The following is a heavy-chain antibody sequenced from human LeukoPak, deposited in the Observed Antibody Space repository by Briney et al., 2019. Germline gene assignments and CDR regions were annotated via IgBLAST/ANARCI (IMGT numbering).Heavy chain of an antibody. CDR3: AKDIGSGIVVVNYYFDY. CDR2: ISWDGGST. D-gene: IGHD3-22*01. J-gene: IGHJ4*02. CDR1: GFIFDDYA. V-gene: IGHV3-43D*04. Sequence: GGSLRLSCAASGFIFDDYAMHWVRQAPGKGLEWVSLISWDGGSTYYADSVKGRLTISRDNSENFLYLQMNSLRAEDTALYYCAKDIGSGIVVVNYYFDYWGQGTLVTVSS.